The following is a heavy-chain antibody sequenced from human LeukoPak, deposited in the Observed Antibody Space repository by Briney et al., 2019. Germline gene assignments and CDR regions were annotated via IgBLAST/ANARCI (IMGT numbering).Heavy chain of an antibody. CDR1: GFTVSSNY. V-gene: IGHV3-11*06. CDR3: ARAPHYSNYGPYYYGMDV. D-gene: IGHD4-11*01. Sequence: KPGGSLRLSCAASGFTVSSNYMSWVRQAPGKGLEWVSYISSSSSYTNYADSVKGRYTISRDNAKISLYLQMNSLRAEDTAVYYCARAPHYSNYGPYYYGMDVWGQGTTVTVSS. CDR2: ISSSSSYT. J-gene: IGHJ6*02.